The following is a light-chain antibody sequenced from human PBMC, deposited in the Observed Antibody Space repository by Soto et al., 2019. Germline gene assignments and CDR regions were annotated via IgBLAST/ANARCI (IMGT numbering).Light chain of an antibody. J-gene: IGLJ1*01. CDR2: DDN. V-gene: IGLV1-51*01. CDR3: GSWDSSLSAYV. CDR1: SSNIGADYD. Sequence: QSVLTQPPSVSGAPGQRVTIPCTGSSSNIGADYDVHWYQQLPGTAPKLLIYDDNKRPSGIPDRFSGSKSGTSATLGITGFQTGDEADYYCGSWDSSLSAYVFGTGTKVTVL.